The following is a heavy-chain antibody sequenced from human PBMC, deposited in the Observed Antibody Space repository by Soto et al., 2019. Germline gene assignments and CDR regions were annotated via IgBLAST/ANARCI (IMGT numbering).Heavy chain of an antibody. CDR3: ARIEVDCTSTSCYYYFDY. CDR1: AGSISSGCYY. Sequence: SETLSLTCTVSAGSISSGCYYWSWIRQHPGKGLEWIGYIYYSGSAYHNPSLKSRVTISVDTSKNQFTLKLSSVTAADTAVYYCARIEVDCTSTSCYYYFDYWGQGALVTVSS. CDR2: IYYSGSA. J-gene: IGHJ4*02. V-gene: IGHV4-31*03. D-gene: IGHD2-2*01.